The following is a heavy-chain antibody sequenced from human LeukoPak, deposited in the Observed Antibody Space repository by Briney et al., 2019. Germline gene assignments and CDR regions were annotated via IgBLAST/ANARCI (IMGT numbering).Heavy chain of an antibody. CDR1: GGTFSSYA. CDR3: ARDRGYCSGGSCSYYFDY. Sequence: SVKVSCKASGGTFSSYAISWVRQAPGQGLEWMGGIIPIFGTADYAQKFQGRVTITADKSTSTAYMELSSLRSEDTAVYYCARDRGYCSGGSCSYYFDYWGQGTLVTVSS. CDR2: IIPIFGTA. J-gene: IGHJ4*02. V-gene: IGHV1-69*06. D-gene: IGHD2-15*01.